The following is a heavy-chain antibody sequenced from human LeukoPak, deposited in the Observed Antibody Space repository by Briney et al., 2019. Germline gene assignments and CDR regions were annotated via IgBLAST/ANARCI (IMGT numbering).Heavy chain of an antibody. CDR1: GGSISSSSYY. J-gene: IGHJ4*02. Sequence: SETLSLTCTVSGGSISSSSYYWGWIRQPPGQGLEWIGSIYYSGSTYYNPSLKSRVTISVDTSKNQCSLKLSSVTAADTAVYYCASLIAAAVDYWGQGTLVTVSS. CDR3: ASLIAAAVDY. V-gene: IGHV4-39*07. D-gene: IGHD6-13*01. CDR2: IYYSGST.